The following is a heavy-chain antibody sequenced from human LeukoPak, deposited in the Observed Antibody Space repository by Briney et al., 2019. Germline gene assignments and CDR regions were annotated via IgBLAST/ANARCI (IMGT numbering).Heavy chain of an antibody. CDR1: GFIFRDYA. V-gene: IGHV3-23*01. D-gene: IGHD3-22*01. Sequence: EGSLRLSCAASGFIFRDYAMSWVRQAPGKGLEWVSATSDSGGSIYYADSVKGRFTISRDNSKNTLYLQMNSLRAEDTAVYYCAKAMTKGPPFDYWGQGTLVTVSS. J-gene: IGHJ4*02. CDR2: TSDSGGSI. CDR3: AKAMTKGPPFDY.